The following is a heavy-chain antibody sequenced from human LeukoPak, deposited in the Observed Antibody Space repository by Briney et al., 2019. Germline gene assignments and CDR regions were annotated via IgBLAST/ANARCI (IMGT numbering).Heavy chain of an antibody. CDR2: ISAYNGNT. V-gene: IGHV1-18*01. D-gene: IGHD2-15*01. CDR1: GYTFTSYG. CDR3: ARVEFRSGGSLLLQLFDY. Sequence: GASVKVSCKASGYTFTSYGVTWVRQAPGQGLEWMGWISAYNGNTNYAQNVQGRVTMSRDTSTSTAYMELRSLRSDDTAVYYCARVEFRSGGSLLLQLFDYWGQGTLVTVSS. J-gene: IGHJ4*02.